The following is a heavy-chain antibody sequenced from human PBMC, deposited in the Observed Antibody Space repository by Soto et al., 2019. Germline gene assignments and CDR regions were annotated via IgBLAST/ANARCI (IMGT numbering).Heavy chain of an antibody. CDR2: IYYSGST. CDR1: GGSISSGDSW. J-gene: IGHJ6*02. CDR3: AREGAASHSYYYGTDV. Sequence: SETLSLTCTVSGGSISSGDSWWSWIRQSPGQGLEWIGYIYYSGSTYYNPSLGSRVTMSVDTSKNQFSLKLNSVTAADTAVYYCAREGAASHSYYYGTDVWGQGTTVTVSS. V-gene: IGHV4-30-4*08. D-gene: IGHD3-16*01.